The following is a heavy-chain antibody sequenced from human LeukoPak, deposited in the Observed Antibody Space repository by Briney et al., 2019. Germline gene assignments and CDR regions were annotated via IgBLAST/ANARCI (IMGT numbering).Heavy chain of an antibody. CDR1: GFTFTSNA. J-gene: IGHJ4*02. Sequence: GGSLRLSYAASGFTFTSNAMSWVRQPPRKGLEWVSAISGGGSDTYYAGSLKGRFSISRDNSRNTVYLQMNSLRAEDTAVYYCAKYNTLDYYDSSGVFDYWGQGTLVTVSS. V-gene: IGHV3-23*01. CDR3: AKYNTLDYYDSSGVFDY. CDR2: ISGGGSDT. D-gene: IGHD3-22*01.